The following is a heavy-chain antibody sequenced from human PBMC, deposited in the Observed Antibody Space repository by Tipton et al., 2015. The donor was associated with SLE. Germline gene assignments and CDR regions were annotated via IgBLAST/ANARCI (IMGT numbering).Heavy chain of an antibody. V-gene: IGHV1-46*01. CDR2: INPTNGAA. CDR3: ARDPSYSRHWGELLPHCYFDV. J-gene: IGHJ2*01. D-gene: IGHD3-16*01. Sequence: QSGPEVKQPGASVSVSCKASGYTFTSHFMHWVRQAPGQGLEWMAIINPTNGAADYAQKFQGRVTMTRDTSTSTVYMELSGLISDDTGVYSGARDPSYSRHWGELLPHCYFDVWGRGTLLTVSS. CDR1: GYTFTSHF.